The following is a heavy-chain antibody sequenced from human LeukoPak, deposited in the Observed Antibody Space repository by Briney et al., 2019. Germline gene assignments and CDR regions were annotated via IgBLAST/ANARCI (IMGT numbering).Heavy chain of an antibody. V-gene: IGHV1-2*02. CDR2: INPNSGGT. CDR1: GYTFTGYY. CDR3: ARDPTVVSPVYYFDY. Sequence: SVKVSCKASGYTFTGYYMHWVRQAPGQGLEWMGWINPNSGGTNYAQKFQGRVTMTRDTSISTAYMELSRLRSDDTAVYYRARDPTVVSPVYYFDYWGQGTLVTVSS. J-gene: IGHJ4*02. D-gene: IGHD4-23*01.